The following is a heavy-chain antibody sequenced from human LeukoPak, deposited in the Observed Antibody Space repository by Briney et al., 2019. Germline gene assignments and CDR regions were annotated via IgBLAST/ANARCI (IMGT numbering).Heavy chain of an antibody. J-gene: IGHJ3*02. CDR3: AKGPYYYDSSDYALDAFDI. D-gene: IGHD3-22*01. CDR2: ISGSGGST. CDR1: GFTFSSYA. Sequence: GGSLRLSCAASGFTFSSYAMSWVRQAPGKGLEWASGISGSGGSTYYADSVKGRFTISRDNSKNTLYVQMNSLRAEDTAVYYCAKGPYYYDSSDYALDAFDIWGQGTMVTVSS. V-gene: IGHV3-23*01.